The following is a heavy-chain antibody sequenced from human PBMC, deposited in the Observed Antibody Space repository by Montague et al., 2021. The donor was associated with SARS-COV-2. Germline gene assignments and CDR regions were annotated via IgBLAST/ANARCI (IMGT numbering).Heavy chain of an antibody. CDR3: VRYSGWFYFDF. D-gene: IGHD6-19*01. V-gene: IGHV6-1*01. CDR1: GDSVSSNSVP. CDR2: TYYRSKWYS. Sequence: CAISGDSVSSNSVPWSWIRESPSRGLEWRGRTYYRSKWYSDYAPSVRGRLTVNPDASKNEFSLELNYVTSEDTAVYYCVRYSGWFYFDFWGQGTLVTVSS. J-gene: IGHJ4*02.